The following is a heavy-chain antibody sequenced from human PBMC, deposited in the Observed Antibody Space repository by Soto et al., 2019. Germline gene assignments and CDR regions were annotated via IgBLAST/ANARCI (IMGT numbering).Heavy chain of an antibody. V-gene: IGHV6-1*01. J-gene: IGHJ6*03. Sequence: QVQLQESGPGLVKPSQTLSLTCAISGDSVSSNSAAWNWIRLSPSRGLEWLARTYYRSRWYNDYAVPVRSRITVNPDTSKNQFSLQLTSVTPEDTAVYYWAGTTSHQWYYMDVWGKGTTVTVSS. D-gene: IGHD1-7*01. CDR1: GDSVSSNSAA. CDR2: TYYRSRWYN. CDR3: AGTTSHQWYYMDV.